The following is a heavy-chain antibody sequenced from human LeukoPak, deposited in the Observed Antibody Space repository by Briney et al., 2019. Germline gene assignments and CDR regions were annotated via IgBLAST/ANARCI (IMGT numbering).Heavy chain of an antibody. V-gene: IGHV4-34*01. CDR3: ARTKLMVQGVYPDY. D-gene: IGHD3-10*01. Sequence: PSETLSLTCAVYGGSFSGYYWSWIRQPPGKGLEWIGEINHSGSTNYNPSLKSRVTISVDTSKNQFSLKLSSVTAADTAVYYCARTKLMVQGVYPDYWGQGTLVTVSS. J-gene: IGHJ4*02. CDR1: GGSFSGYY. CDR2: INHSGST.